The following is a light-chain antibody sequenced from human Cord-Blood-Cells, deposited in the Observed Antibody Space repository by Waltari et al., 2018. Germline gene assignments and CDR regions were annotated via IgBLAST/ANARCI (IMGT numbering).Light chain of an antibody. CDR3: AAWDDSLNGLV. V-gene: IGLV1-44*01. CDR1: SSHIGSNT. J-gene: IGLJ2*01. CDR2: SNN. Sequence: QSVLTQPPSASGTPGQRVTISCSGSSSHIGSNTVNWYQQLPGTAPKLLIYSNNQRPSGVPDRVSGSKSGTSASRAISGLQSEDEADYYCAAWDDSLNGLVFGGGTKLTVL.